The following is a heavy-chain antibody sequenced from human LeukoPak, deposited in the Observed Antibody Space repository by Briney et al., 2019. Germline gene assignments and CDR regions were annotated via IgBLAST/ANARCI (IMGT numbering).Heavy chain of an antibody. Sequence: GGSLRLSCAASGFTFSSYGMHLVRQAPGKGLEWVAVISYDGSNKYYADSVKGRFTISRDNSKNTLYLQMNSLRAEDTAVYYCAKDTYFQHWGQGTLVTVSS. CDR2: ISYDGSNK. J-gene: IGHJ1*01. CDR1: GFTFSSYG. CDR3: AKDTYFQH. V-gene: IGHV3-30*18.